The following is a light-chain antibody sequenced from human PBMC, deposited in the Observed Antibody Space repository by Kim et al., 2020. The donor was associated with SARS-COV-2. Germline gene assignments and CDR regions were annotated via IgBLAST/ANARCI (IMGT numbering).Light chain of an antibody. CDR2: LVS. J-gene: IGKJ2*01. CDR3: MQGLQTPDT. Sequence: DIVMTQSPLSLPVTPGESASISCRSSQSLLHSTGYNYFDWYLQKPGQSPQLLIFLVSNRAPGVPDRFSGSGSGTHFTLKISRVEAEDVGVYYCMQGLQTPDTFGQGNKLEI. V-gene: IGKV2-28*01. CDR1: QSLLHSTGYNY.